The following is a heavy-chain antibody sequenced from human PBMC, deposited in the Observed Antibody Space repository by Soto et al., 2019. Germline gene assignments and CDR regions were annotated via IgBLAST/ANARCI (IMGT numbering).Heavy chain of an antibody. Sequence: ASVKVSCKASGGTFSSYAISWVRQAPGQGLEWMGGIIPIFGTANYAQKLQGRVTMTTDTSTSTAYMELRSLRSDDTAVYYCARVLFGELSYFDYWGQGTLVTVSS. J-gene: IGHJ4*02. CDR3: ARVLFGELSYFDY. V-gene: IGHV1-69*05. CDR2: IIPIFGTA. D-gene: IGHD3-10*02. CDR1: GGTFSSYA.